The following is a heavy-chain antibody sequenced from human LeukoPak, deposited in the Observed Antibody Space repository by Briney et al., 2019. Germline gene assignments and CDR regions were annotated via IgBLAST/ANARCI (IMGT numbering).Heavy chain of an antibody. D-gene: IGHD3-9*01. CDR3: ARDLDWILFDY. CDR2: IRPEGTTT. Sequence: GSLRLSCAASGFTFSTYWMHWVRQAPGKGLVWVARIRPEGTTTAYADSVKGRFTISRDNAKNTLFLQMNSLSAEDTAVYYCARDLDWILFDYWGQGTLVTVSS. V-gene: IGHV3-74*03. J-gene: IGHJ4*02. CDR1: GFTFSTYW.